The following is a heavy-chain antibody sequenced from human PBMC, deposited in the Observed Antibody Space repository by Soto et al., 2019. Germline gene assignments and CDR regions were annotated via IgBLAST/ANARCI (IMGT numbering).Heavy chain of an antibody. V-gene: IGHV1-58*02. CDR3: AAVQPSWQQLDPGDY. D-gene: IGHD6-13*01. J-gene: IGHJ4*02. Sequence: QMQLVQSGPEVKKPGTSVKVSCKASGFTFTSSAMQWVRQARGQRLEWIGWIVVGSGNTNYAQKFQERVTITRDMSXXTAYMELSSRRPEDTAVYYCAAVQPSWQQLDPGDYWGRGTLVTVSS. CDR1: GFTFTSSA. CDR2: IVVGSGNT.